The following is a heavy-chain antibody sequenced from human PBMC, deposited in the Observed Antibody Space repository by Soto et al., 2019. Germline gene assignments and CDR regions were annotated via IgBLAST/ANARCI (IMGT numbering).Heavy chain of an antibody. CDR3: ARAQHERYFDWLAPGDY. CDR1: GFSLSNYV. CDR2: IAHDGRNE. D-gene: IGHD3-9*01. Sequence: QVQLVESGGGVVQPGRSLRLSCAASGFSLSNYVMHWVRQAPGKGLECVAVIAHDGRNENYADSVKGRFTVSRDNSKNTLYVQMNSLRGEDTAVYYCARAQHERYFDWLAPGDYWGQGTLVTVSS. J-gene: IGHJ4*02. V-gene: IGHV3-30*03.